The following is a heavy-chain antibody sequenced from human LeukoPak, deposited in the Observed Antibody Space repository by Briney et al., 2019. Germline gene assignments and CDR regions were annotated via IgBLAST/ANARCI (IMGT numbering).Heavy chain of an antibody. CDR2: INPTSGST. V-gene: IGHV1-46*01. CDR3: ARGGSGSYYPYMDV. D-gene: IGHD3-10*01. CDR1: GGTFSSYA. J-gene: IGHJ6*03. Sequence: ASVKVSCKASGGTFSSYAISWVRQAPGQGLEWMGIINPTSGSTTYAQKFQGRVTMTRDTSTSTVYMELSSLRSEDTAVYYCARGGSGSYYPYMDVWGKGTTVTISS.